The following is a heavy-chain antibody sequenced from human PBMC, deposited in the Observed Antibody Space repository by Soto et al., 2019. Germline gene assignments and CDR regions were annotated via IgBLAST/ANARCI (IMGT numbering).Heavy chain of an antibody. J-gene: IGHJ6*02. Sequence: PGGSLRLSCAASGFTFSSYGMHWVRRAPGKGLEWVAVISYDGSNKYYADSVKGRFTISRDNSKNTLYLQMNSLRAEDTAVYYCAKPVATGTWYYGMDVWGQGTTVTVSS. CDR3: AKPVATGTWYYGMDV. CDR1: GFTFSSYG. V-gene: IGHV3-30*18. CDR2: ISYDGSNK. D-gene: IGHD2-15*01.